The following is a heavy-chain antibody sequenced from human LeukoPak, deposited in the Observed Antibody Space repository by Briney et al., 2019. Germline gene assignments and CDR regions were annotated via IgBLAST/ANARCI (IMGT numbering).Heavy chain of an antibody. Sequence: GASVTVSCKASGYTFTSYDINWVRQAPGQGLEWMASMNPNNGNTAYARKFQGRVTMTTHTSIATAYLELSALRSEDTAVYYCARLHWESGGIYFYYYMDVWGKGTTVTVSS. D-gene: IGHD3-16*01. CDR3: ARLHWESGGIYFYYYMDV. CDR2: MNPNNGNT. J-gene: IGHJ6*03. V-gene: IGHV1-8*01. CDR1: GYTFTSYD.